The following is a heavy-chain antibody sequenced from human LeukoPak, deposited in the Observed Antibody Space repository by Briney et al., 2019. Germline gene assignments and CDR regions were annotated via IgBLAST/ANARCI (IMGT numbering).Heavy chain of an antibody. V-gene: IGHV1-2*02. CDR2: IKADSGDT. CDR3: TRIGDGYPY. J-gene: IGHJ4*02. CDR1: GYISTAYY. D-gene: IGHD5-24*01. Sequence: ASVKVSCKASGYISTAYYLHWVRQAPGQGPEWMGWIKADSGDTNYARKFQGRVTMTRDTSITTVYMELSSLTSDDTAVYYCTRIGDGYPYWGQGSLVTVSS.